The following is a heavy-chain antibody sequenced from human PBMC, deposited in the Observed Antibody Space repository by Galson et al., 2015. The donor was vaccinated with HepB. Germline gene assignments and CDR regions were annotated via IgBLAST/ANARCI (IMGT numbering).Heavy chain of an antibody. D-gene: IGHD3-22*01. J-gene: IGHJ2*01. CDR2: ISRNGGTT. CDR1: GFTFSSYS. Sequence: SLRLSCEASGFTFSSYSMNWVRQAPGKGLDYVSTISRNGGTTYYANSVKGRFTISRDNSKNTLYLQMGSLRAEDMAVYYCARTYYDSTGFSKNWYFDLWGRGTLVTVSS. CDR3: ARTYYDSTGFSKNWYFDL. V-gene: IGHV3-64*01.